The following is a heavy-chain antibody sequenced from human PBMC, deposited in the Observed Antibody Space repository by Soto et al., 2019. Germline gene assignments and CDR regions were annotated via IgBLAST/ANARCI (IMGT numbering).Heavy chain of an antibody. D-gene: IGHD3-10*01. V-gene: IGHV1-18*04. Sequence: QGKLVQSGPEVKKPGASVKVSCTASGYSFSGYDITWVRQAPGQGLEWLGWVSTSIRSTMSAEKLQGRLTMTTDTSTTTVYMELRGLTSDDTAVYYCVRDSGAALYGEDALDIWGQGTMVSVSS. CDR3: VRDSGAALYGEDALDI. CDR1: GYSFSGYD. CDR2: VSTSIRST. J-gene: IGHJ3*02.